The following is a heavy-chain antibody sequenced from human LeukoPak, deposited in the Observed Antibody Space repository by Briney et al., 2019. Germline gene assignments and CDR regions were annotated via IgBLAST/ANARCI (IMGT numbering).Heavy chain of an antibody. CDR1: GYTFTSYT. Sequence: ASVKVSCKASGYTFTSYTMHWVRQAPGQRLEWMGWINAGNGNTKYSQKFQGRVTITRDTSASTAYMELSSLRSEDTAVYYCARTTAMVTIFDYWGQGTLVTVSS. V-gene: IGHV1-3*01. CDR2: INAGNGNT. CDR3: ARTTAMVTIFDY. D-gene: IGHD5-18*01. J-gene: IGHJ4*02.